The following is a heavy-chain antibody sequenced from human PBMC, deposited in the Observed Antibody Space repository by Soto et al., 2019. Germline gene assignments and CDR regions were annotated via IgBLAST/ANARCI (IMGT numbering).Heavy chain of an antibody. CDR1: GYTFTSYY. CDR3: ARDLRGASDPFYYYMDV. Sequence: GASVKVSCKASGYTFTSYYMHWVRQAPGQGLEWMGIINPSGGSTSYAQKFQGRVTMTRDTSTSTVYMELSSLRSEDTAVYYCARDLRGASDPFYYYMDVWGKGTTVTVSS. CDR2: INPSGGST. D-gene: IGHD6-6*01. J-gene: IGHJ6*03. V-gene: IGHV1-46*01.